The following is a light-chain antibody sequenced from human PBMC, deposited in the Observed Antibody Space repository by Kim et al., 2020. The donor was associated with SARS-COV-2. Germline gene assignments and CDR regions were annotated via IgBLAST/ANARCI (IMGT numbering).Light chain of an antibody. CDR1: QNINTW. CDR2: KAS. CDR3: QQYETYSRT. J-gene: IGKJ2*01. V-gene: IGKV1-5*03. Sequence: ASVGDRVTITCRASQNINTWLAWYQQKPGKAPKALIDKASSLESEVPSRFSGSGSGTEFFLTITNLQPEDFATYFCQQYETYSRTFGQGTKVDIK.